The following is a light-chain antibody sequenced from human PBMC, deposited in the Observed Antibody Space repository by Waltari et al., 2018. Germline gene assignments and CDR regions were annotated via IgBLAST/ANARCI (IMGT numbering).Light chain of an antibody. J-gene: IGLJ2*01. V-gene: IGLV2-14*03. Sequence: QSALTQPASVSGSPGQSLTLSCSGTSSDVGSYNYVSWYQQHPGTPPKRLIYDVTTRPSGVSGRFSGSKSGNTASLTISGLQPEDEADYFCSSYTPTAILVFGGGTKLTV. CDR2: DVT. CDR3: SSYTPTAILV. CDR1: SSDVGSYNY.